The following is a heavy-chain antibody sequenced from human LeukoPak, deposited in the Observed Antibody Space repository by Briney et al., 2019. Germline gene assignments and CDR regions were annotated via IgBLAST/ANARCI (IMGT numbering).Heavy chain of an antibody. CDR1: GGSISSSSYY. D-gene: IGHD1-26*01. Sequence: PSETLFLTCTVSGGSISSSSYYWGWIRQPPGKGLEWIGSIYYSGSTYYNPSLKSRVTISVDTSKNQFSLKLSSVTAADTAVYYCARRDGSYYAIKKYYFDYWGQGTLVTVSS. CDR2: IYYSGST. V-gene: IGHV4-39*01. J-gene: IGHJ4*02. CDR3: ARRDGSYYAIKKYYFDY.